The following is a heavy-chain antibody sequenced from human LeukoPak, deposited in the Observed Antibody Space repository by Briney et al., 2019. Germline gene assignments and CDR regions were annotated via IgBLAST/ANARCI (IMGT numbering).Heavy chain of an antibody. Sequence: PGGSLRLSCAASGFTFSSYGMHWVRQAPGEGLEWMTNINRDGSEKNYVDSVKGRFTITRDNAENSLYLQMNSLKVEDSAIYYCATYDSWSGYNIAYWGQGTLVTVSS. CDR2: INRDGSEK. J-gene: IGHJ4*02. CDR3: ATYDSWSGYNIAY. CDR1: GFTFSSYG. V-gene: IGHV3-7*03. D-gene: IGHD3-3*01.